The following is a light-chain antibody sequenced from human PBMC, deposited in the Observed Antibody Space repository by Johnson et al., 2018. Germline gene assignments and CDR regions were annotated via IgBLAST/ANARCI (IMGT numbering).Light chain of an antibody. V-gene: IGLV1-51*02. J-gene: IGLJ1*01. Sequence: QSVLTKPPSVSAAPGQKVTISCSGSSSNIGNNYVSWYQQLPGTAPKLLIYENNKRPSGIPDRFSGSKSGTSATLGIPGLQPGDEADYYCGTWDSSLSAGNVFGTGTKVTVL. CDR3: GTWDSSLSAGNV. CDR2: ENN. CDR1: SSNIGNNY.